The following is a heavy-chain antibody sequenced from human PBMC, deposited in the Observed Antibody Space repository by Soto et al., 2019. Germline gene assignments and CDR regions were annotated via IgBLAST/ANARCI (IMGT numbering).Heavy chain of an antibody. CDR1: GGFVTSGSYY. Sequence: QVQLQQWGAGLLKPTETLSLTCAVYGGFVTSGSYYWSWIRQPPGKGLEWIGEMSHSGGTHFNPSRNSRVTISVDTSKNQFTLKMSSVTAADTALYYCARVERGTATTVVDAFDIWGPGTMVTVSS. J-gene: IGHJ3*02. D-gene: IGHD1-1*01. CDR3: ARVERGTATTVVDAFDI. CDR2: MSHSGGT. V-gene: IGHV4-34*01.